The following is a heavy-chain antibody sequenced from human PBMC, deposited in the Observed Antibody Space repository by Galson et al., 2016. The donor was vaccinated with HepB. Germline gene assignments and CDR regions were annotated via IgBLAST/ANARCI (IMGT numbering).Heavy chain of an antibody. D-gene: IGHD4-23*01. V-gene: IGHV3-9*01. J-gene: IGHJ6*02. CDR1: GVTFDYYA. CDR2: ISWNSGSI. Sequence: SLRLSCVASGVTFDYYAMHWVRQAPGKGLEWVSGISWNSGSIGYADSVKGRFTISRDNAKNSLYLQMNSLRAEDTALYYCAKGRSGGNPFFFYAMDVWGQGTTVTVSS. CDR3: AKGRSGGNPFFFYAMDV.